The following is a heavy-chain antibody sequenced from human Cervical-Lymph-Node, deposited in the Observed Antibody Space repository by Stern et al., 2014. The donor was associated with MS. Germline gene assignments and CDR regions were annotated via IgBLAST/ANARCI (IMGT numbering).Heavy chain of an antibody. Sequence: QVQLQESGPGLVKPSQTLSLTCTVSGGSISSGSYYWSWIRQPAGQGLEWIGRIYTSGSANYNPFLKSRVTISVDTSKNQFSLKLSFVTAADTAVYYCAGKSYGDYDGDAFDIWGQGTMVTVSS. D-gene: IGHD4-17*01. J-gene: IGHJ3*02. CDR1: GGSISSGSYY. CDR2: IYTSGSA. V-gene: IGHV4-61*02. CDR3: AGKSYGDYDGDAFDI.